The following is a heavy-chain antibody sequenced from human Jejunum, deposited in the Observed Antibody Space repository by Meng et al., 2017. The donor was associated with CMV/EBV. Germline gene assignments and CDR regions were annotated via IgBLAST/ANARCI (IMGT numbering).Heavy chain of an antibody. CDR1: GFTFTYW. Sequence: VQLGESGGSVVQPGGSLRLSCTGSGFTFTYWMHWVRQAPGKGPEWLSRINNDGSTINYADSVKCRFTISRDNAKNTLYLQMNSLRVEDTAVYYCARAGSYRFDYWGQGTLVTVSS. CDR3: ARAGSYRFDY. D-gene: IGHD1-14*01. CDR2: INNDGSTI. J-gene: IGHJ4*02. V-gene: IGHV3-74*01.